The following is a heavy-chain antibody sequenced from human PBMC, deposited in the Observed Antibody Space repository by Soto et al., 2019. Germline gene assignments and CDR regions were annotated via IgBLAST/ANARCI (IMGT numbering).Heavy chain of an antibody. CDR3: ALVFEFGQFLH. J-gene: IGHJ4*02. CDR1: GVTFNTFP. CDR2: ISGSGGTT. Sequence: EVQLLQSGGGVVPPGGSLRLSCAASGVTFNTFPMSWVRQAPGKGLEWVSTISGSGGTTYYAGSVKGRLTISRDNSKSILYLQVNSLRAEDTAVYYCALVFEFGQFLHWGQGAQVTVSS. V-gene: IGHV3-23*01. D-gene: IGHD3-10*01.